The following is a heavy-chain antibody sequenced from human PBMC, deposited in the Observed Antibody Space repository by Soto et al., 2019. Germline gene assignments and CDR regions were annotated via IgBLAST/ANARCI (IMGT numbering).Heavy chain of an antibody. J-gene: IGHJ6*02. CDR1: GDSIRTPHYY. D-gene: IGHD2-15*01. CDR2: IYYSGST. Sequence: SETLSLTCTVSGDSIRTPHYYWSWIRQPPGKGLEWIGYIYYSGSTYYNPSLKSRVTISEDTPKNQFSLKLSSVTAADTAVYYCARHLTYCSAGSCYSDFPYYGMDVWGQGTTVTVSS. CDR3: ARHLTYCSAGSCYSDFPYYGMDV. V-gene: IGHV4-30-4*01.